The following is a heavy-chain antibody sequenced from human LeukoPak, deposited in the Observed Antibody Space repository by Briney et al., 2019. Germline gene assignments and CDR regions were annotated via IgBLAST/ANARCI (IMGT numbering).Heavy chain of an antibody. Sequence: ASVKVSCKASGYSFTGYYIHWVRQSPGQGPEWAGWINPNSGATNYAQKFQDRVTMTRDTSISTAYMELSRLRSDDTAVYLCARDQNYFDTTTYYGIDYWGQGTLVTVSS. V-gene: IGHV1-2*02. J-gene: IGHJ4*02. CDR2: INPNSGAT. D-gene: IGHD3-22*01. CDR1: GYSFTGYY. CDR3: ARDQNYFDTTTYYGIDY.